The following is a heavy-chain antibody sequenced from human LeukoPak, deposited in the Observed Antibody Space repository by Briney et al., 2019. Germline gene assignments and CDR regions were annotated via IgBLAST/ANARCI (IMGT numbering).Heavy chain of an antibody. CDR2: INHSGST. Sequence: SETLSLTCAVYGGSFSGYYWSWIRQPPGKGLEWIGEINHSGSTNYNPSLKSRVTISVATSKNQFSLKLNSVTAADTAVYYYARGPAVARFDYWGQGTLVTVSS. CDR1: GGSFSGYY. D-gene: IGHD6-19*01. J-gene: IGHJ4*02. CDR3: ARGPAVARFDY. V-gene: IGHV4-34*01.